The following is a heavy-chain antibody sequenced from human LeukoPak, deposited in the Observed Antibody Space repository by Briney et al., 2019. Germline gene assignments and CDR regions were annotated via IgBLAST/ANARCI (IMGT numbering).Heavy chain of an antibody. V-gene: IGHV5-51*01. CDR2: IYPGDSDT. CDR3: ARTLDGSHDAFDI. J-gene: IGHJ3*02. Sequence: GASLKISCKGSGYSFTSYWIGWVRQLPGKGLEWMGIIYPGDSDTRYSPSFQGQVTISADKSISTAYLQWSSLKASDTAMYYCARTLDGSHDAFDIWGQGTMVTVSS. CDR1: GYSFTSYW. D-gene: IGHD3-10*01.